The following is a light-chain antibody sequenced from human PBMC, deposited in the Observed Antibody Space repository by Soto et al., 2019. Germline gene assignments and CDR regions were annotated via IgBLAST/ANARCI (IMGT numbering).Light chain of an antibody. V-gene: IGKV1-5*01. CDR3: QQFNSFPLP. CDR2: DAS. CDR1: QSISSW. Sequence: EIHMTHSPATLSASVGDIITITFRASQSISSWLAWYQQKPGKAPKLLIYDASSLKSGVPSRFSGSGSGTDFTLTISSLQPEDFATYYCQQFNSFPLPFGGGTKADIK. J-gene: IGKJ4*01.